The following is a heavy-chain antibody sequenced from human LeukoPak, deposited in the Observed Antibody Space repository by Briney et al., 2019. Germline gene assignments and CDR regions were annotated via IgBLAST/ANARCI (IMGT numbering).Heavy chain of an antibody. J-gene: IGHJ6*02. CDR1: GFTFSSYAM. CDR3: ARDRGLYGNYYYGMDV. V-gene: IGHV4-4*02. CDR2: VLHSGST. Sequence: GSLRLSCAASGFTFSSYAMSWVRQPPGKGLEWIGEVLHSGSTNYNPSLRSRVTISLDMPKNHLSLHINSVTAADTAVYYCARDRGLYGNYYYGMDVWGQGTTVTVSS. D-gene: IGHD3-10*01.